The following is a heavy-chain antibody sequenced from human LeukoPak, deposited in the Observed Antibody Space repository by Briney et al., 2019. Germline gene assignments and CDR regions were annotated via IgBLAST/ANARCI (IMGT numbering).Heavy chain of an antibody. CDR2: INPNSGGT. CDR3: ARLMVRGVIRPY. Sequence: ASVKVSCKASGYTFTGYYMHWVRQAPGQGLEWMGRINPNSGGTNYAQKFQGRVTMTRDTSINTAYMELSRLRSDDTAVYYCARLMVRGVIRPYWGQGTLVTVSS. V-gene: IGHV1-2*06. J-gene: IGHJ4*02. D-gene: IGHD3-10*01. CDR1: GYTFTGYY.